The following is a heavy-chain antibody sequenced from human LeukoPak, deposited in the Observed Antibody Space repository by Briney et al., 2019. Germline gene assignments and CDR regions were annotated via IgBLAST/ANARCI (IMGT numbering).Heavy chain of an antibody. D-gene: IGHD3/OR15-3a*01. Sequence: GGSLRLSCAASGFTFSSYAMHWVRQAPGKGLEWVAVISYDGSNKYYADSVKGRFTISRDNAKNSLYLQMNSLRAEDTAVYYCAAAGTRFLFDYWGQGTLVTVSS. CDR2: ISYDGSNK. J-gene: IGHJ4*02. CDR1: GFTFSSYA. V-gene: IGHV3-30*04. CDR3: AAAGTRFLFDY.